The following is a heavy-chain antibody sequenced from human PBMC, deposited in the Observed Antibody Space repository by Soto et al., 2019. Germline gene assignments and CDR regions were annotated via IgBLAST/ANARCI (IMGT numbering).Heavy chain of an antibody. J-gene: IGHJ5*02. CDR3: ARDEGYCSSTSCYTGWFDP. CDR2: IYYSGGT. CDR1: GGSVSSGSYY. D-gene: IGHD2-2*02. Sequence: SETLSLTCTVSGGSVSSGSYYWSWIRQPPGKGLEWIGYIYYSGGTNYNPSLKSRVTISVDTSKNQFSLKLSSVTAADTAVYYCARDEGYCSSTSCYTGWFDPWGQGTLVTVSS. V-gene: IGHV4-61*01.